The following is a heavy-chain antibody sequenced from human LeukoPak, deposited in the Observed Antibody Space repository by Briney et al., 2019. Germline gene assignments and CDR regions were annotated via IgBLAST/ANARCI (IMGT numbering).Heavy chain of an antibody. D-gene: IGHD2/OR15-2a*01. Sequence: SETLSLTCTVSGGSFSSYSWSWIRQPPGKGLEWIGYIYYSGSTNYNPSLKSRVTISVDTSKNQFSLKLSSVTAADTAVYYCARYRTRQGKYFDYWGQGTLVTVSS. CDR3: ARYRTRQGKYFDY. CDR1: GGSFSSYS. V-gene: IGHV4-59*01. J-gene: IGHJ4*02. CDR2: IYYSGST.